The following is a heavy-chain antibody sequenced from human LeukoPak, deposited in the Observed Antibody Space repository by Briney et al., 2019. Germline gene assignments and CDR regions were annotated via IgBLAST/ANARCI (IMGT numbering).Heavy chain of an antibody. V-gene: IGHV1-69*04. Sequence: SVKVSCKASGGTFSSYAISWVRQAPGQGLEWMGRIIPILGIANYAQKFQGRVTITADKSTSTAYMELSSLRSEDTAVYYCARTLTYYYDSGGYSVGDYWGQGTLVTVSS. CDR2: IIPILGIA. CDR3: ARTLTYYYDSGGYSVGDY. D-gene: IGHD3-22*01. J-gene: IGHJ4*02. CDR1: GGTFSSYA.